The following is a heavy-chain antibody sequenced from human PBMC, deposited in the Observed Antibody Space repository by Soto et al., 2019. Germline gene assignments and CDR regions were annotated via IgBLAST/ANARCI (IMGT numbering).Heavy chain of an antibody. V-gene: IGHV1-69*06. CDR2: IIPLYGTV. Sequence: QAHLAQSGAEVKKPGSSVTVSCKASGGTFNSYGISWVRQAPGQGLDFMGVIIPLYGTVNYGQKFQGRVSITADKTTCAAYMALISLRADDAAVYYCASVRMIREGLLDGFGQGGQGTLVNVFS. J-gene: IGHJ4*02. D-gene: IGHD3-16*01. CDR3: ASVRMIREGLLDGFGQ. CDR1: GGTFNSYG.